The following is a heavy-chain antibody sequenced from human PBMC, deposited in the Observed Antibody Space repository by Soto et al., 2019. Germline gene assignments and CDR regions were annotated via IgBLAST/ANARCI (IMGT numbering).Heavy chain of an antibody. CDR3: TADRTSTSDYGIDV. D-gene: IGHD1-26*01. J-gene: IGHJ6*02. Sequence: EVQLVESGGGLVEPGGSLRLSCTASALTYTNAWMNWVRQAPGKGQEWVGRIKRTREGGTTDYAAPEKGRFTISKDDSKYTVYLQMKSLRSEDTALSYCTADRTSTSDYGIDVWGQGTTVTVSS. CDR1: ALTYTNAW. V-gene: IGHV3-15*07. CDR2: IKRTREGGTT.